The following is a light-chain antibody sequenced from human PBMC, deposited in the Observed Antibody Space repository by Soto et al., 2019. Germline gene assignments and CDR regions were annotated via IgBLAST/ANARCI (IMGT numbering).Light chain of an antibody. CDR2: GAS. J-gene: IGKJ4*01. V-gene: IGKV3-20*01. CDR3: QQYGSSPLT. CDR1: QSVSSSY. Sequence: EIVLTQSPGTLSLSPGERATLSCRASQSVSSSYLAWYQQKPGQAPRLLIYGASSRATGIPDRFSGSGSGRDCTVAMSRLEPEDFAVYDWQQYGSSPLTFGGGTKVEIK.